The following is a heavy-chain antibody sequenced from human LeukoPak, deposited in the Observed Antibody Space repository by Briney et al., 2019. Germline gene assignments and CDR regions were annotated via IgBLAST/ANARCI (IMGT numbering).Heavy chain of an antibody. CDR2: IYYSGST. V-gene: IGHV4-59*01. CDR1: GGSISSYY. Sequence: ASETLSLTCTVSGGSISSYYWSWIRQPPGKGLEWIGYIYYSGSTNYNPSLKSRVTISVDTSKNQFSLKLSSVTAADTAVYYCARAQGKFDPWGQGTLVTVSS. CDR3: ARAQGKFDP. J-gene: IGHJ5*02.